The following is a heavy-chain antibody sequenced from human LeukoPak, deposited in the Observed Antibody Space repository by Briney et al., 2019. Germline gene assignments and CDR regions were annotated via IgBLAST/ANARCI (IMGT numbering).Heavy chain of an antibody. CDR3: ARDSWFGELSSFDY. Sequence: PGGSLRLSCAASGFTFSSYWMSWVRQAPGKGLEWVANIKQDGSEKYYVDSVKGRFTISRDNAKNSLYLQMNSLRAEDTAVYYCARDSWFGELSSFDYWGQGTLVTLSS. D-gene: IGHD3-10*01. V-gene: IGHV3-7*01. CDR2: IKQDGSEK. CDR1: GFTFSSYW. J-gene: IGHJ4*02.